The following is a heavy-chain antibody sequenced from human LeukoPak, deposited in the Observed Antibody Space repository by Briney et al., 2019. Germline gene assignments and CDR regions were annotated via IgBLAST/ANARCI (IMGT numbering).Heavy chain of an antibody. CDR2: IYYSGST. Sequence: SETLSLTCTVSGGSISSGSNYWGWIRQPPGKGLEWIGSIYYSGSTNYNPSLKSRVTISVDTSKNQFSLKLSSVTAADTAVYYCARVGDYGDYPSYYYYGMDVWGQGTTVTVSS. CDR3: ARVGDYGDYPSYYYYGMDV. D-gene: IGHD4-17*01. CDR1: GGSISSGSNY. J-gene: IGHJ6*02. V-gene: IGHV4-39*07.